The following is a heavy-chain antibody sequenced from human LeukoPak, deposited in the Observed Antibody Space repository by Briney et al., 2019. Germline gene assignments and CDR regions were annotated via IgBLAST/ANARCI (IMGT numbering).Heavy chain of an antibody. CDR3: ARDVSRTSWTWR. D-gene: IGHD2-2*01. J-gene: IGHJ3*01. V-gene: IGHV4-39*01. CDR1: GGSISSSSYY. Sequence: PSETLSLTCTVSGGSISSSSYYWGWIRQPPGKGLEWIANIYYTGTTYYNPSLKSRVTISVDTSNNQFSLKLSSVTAADTAVYYCARDVSRTSWTWRWGQGTVVTVSS. CDR2: IYYTGTT.